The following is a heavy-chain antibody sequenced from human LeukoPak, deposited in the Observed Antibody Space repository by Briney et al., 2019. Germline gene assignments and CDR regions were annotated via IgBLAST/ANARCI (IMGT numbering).Heavy chain of an antibody. CDR3: ASGVVTVDAFDI. CDR1: GFTFSSYA. CDR2: ISYDGSNK. Sequence: GGSLRLTCAASGFTFSSYAMHWVRQAPGKELEWVAVISYDGSNKYYADSVKGRFTNSRNNSKITLYLQMDSLRAEDAAVYYCASGVVTVDAFDIWGQGTMVTVSS. J-gene: IGHJ3*02. V-gene: IGHV3-30*04. D-gene: IGHD2-8*01.